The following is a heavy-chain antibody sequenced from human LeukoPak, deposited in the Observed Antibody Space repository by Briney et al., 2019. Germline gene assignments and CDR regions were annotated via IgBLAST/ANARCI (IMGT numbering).Heavy chain of an antibody. CDR1: GGSISSGSYY. CDR2: IYTSGST. CDR3: ARDPDY. V-gene: IGHV4-61*02. Sequence: SQTLSLTCTVSGGSISSGSYYWSWIRQPAGKGLEWIGRIYTSGSTNCNPSLKSRVTISVDTSKNQFSLKLSSVTAADTAVYYCARDPDYWGQGTLVTVSS. J-gene: IGHJ4*02.